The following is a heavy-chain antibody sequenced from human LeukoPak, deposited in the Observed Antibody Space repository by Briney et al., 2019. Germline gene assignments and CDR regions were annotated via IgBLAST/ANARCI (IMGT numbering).Heavy chain of an antibody. CDR3: ARTYYYGSGSYYPFDY. CDR2: IYYSGST. D-gene: IGHD3-10*01. CDR1: GGSISSYY. J-gene: IGHJ4*02. V-gene: IGHV4-59*08. Sequence: SETLSLTCTVSGGSISSYYWSWIRQPPGKGLEWIGHIYYSGSTHYNPSLKSRVTISVDTPKNQFSLKLSSVTAADTAVYYCARTYYYGSGSYYPFDYWGQGTLVTVSS.